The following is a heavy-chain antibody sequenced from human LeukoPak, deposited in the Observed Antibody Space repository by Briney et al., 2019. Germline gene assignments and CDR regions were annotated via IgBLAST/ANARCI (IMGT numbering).Heavy chain of an antibody. CDR3: ARAPNYYDILTGYYGLSGMDV. V-gene: IGHV4-59*01. CDR2: IYYSGST. Sequence: PSETLSLTCTVSGGSISSYYWSWIRQPPGKGLEWIGYIYYSGSTNYNPSLKSRVTISVDTSKNQFSLKLSSVTAADTAVYYCARAPNYYDILTGYYGLSGMDVWGQGTTVTVSS. J-gene: IGHJ6*02. CDR1: GGSISSYY. D-gene: IGHD3-9*01.